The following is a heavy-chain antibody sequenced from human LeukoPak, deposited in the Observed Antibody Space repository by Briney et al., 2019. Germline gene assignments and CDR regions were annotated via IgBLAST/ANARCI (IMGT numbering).Heavy chain of an antibody. Sequence: SQTLSLTCAVSGGSISSGGYSWSWIRQPPGKGLEWIGYIYHSGSTYYNPSLKSRVTISVDTSKNQFSLKLSSVTAADTAVYYCASPKYTGAFDIWGQGTMVTVSS. CDR3: ASPKYTGAFDI. J-gene: IGHJ3*02. CDR1: GGSISSGGYS. D-gene: IGHD3-10*01. V-gene: IGHV4-30-2*01. CDR2: IYHSGST.